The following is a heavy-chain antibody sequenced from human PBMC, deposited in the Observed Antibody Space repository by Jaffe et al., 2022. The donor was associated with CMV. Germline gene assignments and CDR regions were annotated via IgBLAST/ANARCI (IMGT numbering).Heavy chain of an antibody. J-gene: IGHJ6*02. CDR1: GGSFSGYY. Sequence: QVQLQQWGAGLLKPSETLSLTCAVYGGSFSGYYWSWIRQPPGKGLEWIGEINHSGSTNYNPSLKSRVTISVDTSKNQFSLKLSSVTAADTAVYYCARGPYPLGYYDSSGYSPLGYYGMDVWGQGTTVTVSS. CDR2: INHSGST. V-gene: IGHV4-34*01. CDR3: ARGPYPLGYYDSSGYSPLGYYGMDV. D-gene: IGHD3-22*01.